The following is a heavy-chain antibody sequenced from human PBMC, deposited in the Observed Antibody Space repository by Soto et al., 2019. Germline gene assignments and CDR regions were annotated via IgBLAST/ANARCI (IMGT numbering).Heavy chain of an antibody. J-gene: IGHJ2*01. Sequence: QVQLVESGGGVVQPGRSLRLSCAASGLTFSSYGMHWVRQGPGKGLEWVAVISYEGSNKYYADSVKGRFTISRDNSKNTLYRQMNCLRAEDTAGYYCASSSGLGWFDLWGRGTLVTVSS. CDR3: ASSSGLGWFDL. V-gene: IGHV3-30*03. CDR2: ISYEGSNK. CDR1: GLTFSSYG. D-gene: IGHD6-25*01.